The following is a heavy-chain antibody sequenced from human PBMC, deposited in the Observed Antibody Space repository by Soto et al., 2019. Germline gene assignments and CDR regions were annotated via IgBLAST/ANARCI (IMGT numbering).Heavy chain of an antibody. D-gene: IGHD3-16*02. Sequence: ASVKVSCKASGYTFTSYGISWVRQAPGQGLEWMGWISAYNGNTNYAQKLQGRVTMTTDTSTSTAYMELRSLRSDDTAVYYCARDDRKHYIWGSYPKGFDPWGQGTLVTVSS. CDR3: ARDDRKHYIWGSYPKGFDP. V-gene: IGHV1-18*01. CDR1: GYTFTSYG. J-gene: IGHJ5*02. CDR2: ISAYNGNT.